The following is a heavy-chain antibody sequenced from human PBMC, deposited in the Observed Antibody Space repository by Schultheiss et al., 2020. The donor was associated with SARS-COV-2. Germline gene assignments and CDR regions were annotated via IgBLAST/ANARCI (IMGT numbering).Heavy chain of an antibody. Sequence: GGSLRLSCAASGFTFSSYGMHWVRQAPGKGLEWVSYISSSGSTIYYADSVKGRFTISRDNAKNSLYLQMNSLRAEDTAVYYCAKDGQLGALYYFDYWGQGTPVTVSS. D-gene: IGHD1-26*01. CDR3: AKDGQLGALYYFDY. CDR1: GFTFSSYG. V-gene: IGHV3-48*04. CDR2: ISSSGSTI. J-gene: IGHJ4*02.